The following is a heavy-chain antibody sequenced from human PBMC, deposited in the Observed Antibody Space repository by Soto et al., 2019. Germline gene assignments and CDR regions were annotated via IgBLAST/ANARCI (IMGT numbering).Heavy chain of an antibody. V-gene: IGHV4-34*01. CDR3: ARGQGGYCSSTSCYAYYYYMDV. CDR1: GGSFSGYY. D-gene: IGHD2-2*01. Sequence: QVQLQQWGAGLLKPSETLSLTCAVYGGSFSGYYWSWIRQPPGKGLEWIGEINHSGSTNYNPSLKSRVTISVDTSKNQFSLKLSSVTAADTAVYYCARGQGGYCSSTSCYAYYYYMDVWGKGTTVTVSS. J-gene: IGHJ6*03. CDR2: INHSGST.